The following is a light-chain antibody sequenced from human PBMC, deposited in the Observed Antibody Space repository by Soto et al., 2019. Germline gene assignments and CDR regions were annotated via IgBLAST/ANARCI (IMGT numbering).Light chain of an antibody. CDR3: MQATHYRPYT. J-gene: IGKJ2*01. Sequence: DVVMTQTPLSSPVPLGQPASISCRSSQSLEHSDRNTYLNWLHQRPGQPPRLLIYKASHRFSGVPDRFSGSGAGTDFTLPISRVEAEDVGIYYCMQATHYRPYTFGPGTKLEIK. V-gene: IGKV2-24*01. CDR2: KAS. CDR1: QSLEHSDRNTY.